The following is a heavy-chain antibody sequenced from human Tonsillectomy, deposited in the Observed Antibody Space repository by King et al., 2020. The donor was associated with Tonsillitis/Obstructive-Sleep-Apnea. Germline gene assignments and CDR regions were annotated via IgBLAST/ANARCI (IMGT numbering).Heavy chain of an antibody. D-gene: IGHD1-26*01. CDR2: IYYSGGT. CDR1: GGSVSGYS. CDR3: AREGEVGFDY. V-gene: IGHV4-59*02. J-gene: IGHJ4*02. Sequence: QLQESGPGLVKPSETLSLICTVSGGSVSGYSWSWIRQPPGKGLEWIGYIYYSGGTNYNPSLKSRVTISIDTYKNQFSLKLSSVTAADTAVYYCAREGEVGFDYWGQGPLVTVPS.